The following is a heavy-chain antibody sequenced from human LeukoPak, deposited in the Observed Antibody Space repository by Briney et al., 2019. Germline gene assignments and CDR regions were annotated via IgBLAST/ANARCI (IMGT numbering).Heavy chain of an antibody. D-gene: IGHD5-24*01. Sequence: PGGSLRLSCAASGFNFNDAAMTWVRQAPGKGLEWVSLIASSGRNTYYTDSVRGRFTISRDNSKKTLSLQMNSLRVEDTAIYYCAKDIQLSAWGQGQWSPSLQ. CDR1: GFNFNDAA. V-gene: IGHV3-23*01. CDR3: AKDIQLSA. J-gene: IGHJ3*01. CDR2: IASSGRNT.